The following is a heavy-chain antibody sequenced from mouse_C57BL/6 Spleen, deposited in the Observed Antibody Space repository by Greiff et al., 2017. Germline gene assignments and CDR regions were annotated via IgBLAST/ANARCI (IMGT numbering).Heavy chain of an antibody. CDR3: AREDYYYGSGPWFDV. V-gene: IGHV1-52*01. CDR1: GYTFTSYW. D-gene: IGHD1-1*01. CDR2: IDPSDSET. Sequence: QVQLQQPGAELVRPGSSVKLSCKASGYTFTSYWMHWVKQRPIQGLEWIGNIDPSDSETHYNQKFKDKATLTVDKSSSTAYMQLSSLTSEDSAVDYGAREDYYYGSGPWFDVWGTGTTVTVSS. J-gene: IGHJ1*03.